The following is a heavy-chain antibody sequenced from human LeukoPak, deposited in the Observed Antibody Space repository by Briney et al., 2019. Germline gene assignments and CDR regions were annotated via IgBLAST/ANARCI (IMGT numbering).Heavy chain of an antibody. J-gene: IGHJ5*02. D-gene: IGHD2-15*01. CDR2: INPNSGGT. CDR1: AYTFTGYY. CDR3: ARNIVVVVAATLLNWFDP. V-gene: IGHV1-2*02. Sequence: ASVKVSCKASAYTFTGYYMHWVRQAPGQGLEWMGWINPNSGGTNYAQKFQGRVTMTRDTSISTAYMELSRLRSDDTAVYYCARNIVVVVAATLLNWFDPWGQGTLVTVSS.